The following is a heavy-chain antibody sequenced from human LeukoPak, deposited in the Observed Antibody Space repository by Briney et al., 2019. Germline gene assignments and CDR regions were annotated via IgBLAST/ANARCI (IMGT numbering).Heavy chain of an antibody. CDR2: IYYSGST. V-gene: IGHV4-39*07. Sequence: PSETLSLTCTVSGGSVSSGSYYWGWIRQPPGKGLEWIGNIYYSGSTYYNPSLKSRVTISVETSKNQFSLKLSSVTAADTAVYYCAREPMSYDILTGYARYYYYYMDVWGKATTVTISS. CDR1: GGSVSSGSYY. D-gene: IGHD3-9*01. CDR3: AREPMSYDILTGYARYYYYYMDV. J-gene: IGHJ6*03.